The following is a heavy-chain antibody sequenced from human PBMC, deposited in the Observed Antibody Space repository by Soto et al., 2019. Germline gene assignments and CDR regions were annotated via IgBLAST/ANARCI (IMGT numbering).Heavy chain of an antibody. V-gene: IGHV4-59*08. CDR1: GGSISSHY. J-gene: IGHJ4*02. CDR3: ARLSATGDYYLDY. Sequence: SETLSLTCTVSGGSISSHYWSWIRQPPGKGLEWIGYIYYSGSTNYNPSLKSRVTISVDTSKNQFSLKLSSVTAADTAVYYCARLSATGDYYLDYWGQGTLVTVSS. CDR2: IYYSGST. D-gene: IGHD6-13*01.